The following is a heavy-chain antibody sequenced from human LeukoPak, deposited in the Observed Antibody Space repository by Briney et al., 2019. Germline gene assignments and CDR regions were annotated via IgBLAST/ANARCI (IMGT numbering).Heavy chain of an antibody. Sequence: PGGSLRLSCAASGFTFSSYAMSWVRRAPGKGLEWVSAISGSGGSTYYADSVKGRFTISRDNSKNTLYLQMNSLRAEDTAVYYCARGPTSGRWFDPWGQGTLVTVSS. J-gene: IGHJ5*02. CDR2: ISGSGGST. D-gene: IGHD2-2*01. V-gene: IGHV3-23*01. CDR3: ARGPTSGRWFDP. CDR1: GFTFSSYA.